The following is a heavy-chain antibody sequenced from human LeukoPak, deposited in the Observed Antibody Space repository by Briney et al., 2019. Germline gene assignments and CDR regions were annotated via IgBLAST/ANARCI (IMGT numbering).Heavy chain of an antibody. CDR2: IKGTGLTT. D-gene: IGHD6-19*01. CDR1: GFTFSDYY. CDR3: ARVWTGQWPPHYYYMDV. J-gene: IGHJ6*03. Sequence: PGGSLRLSCAASGFTFSDYYMSWIRQAPGKGLEWVSTIKGTGLTTYYADSVKGRFTISRDNAKNSLYLQMNSLRAEDTAVYYCARVWTGQWPPHYYYMDVWGKGTTVTISS. V-gene: IGHV3-11*04.